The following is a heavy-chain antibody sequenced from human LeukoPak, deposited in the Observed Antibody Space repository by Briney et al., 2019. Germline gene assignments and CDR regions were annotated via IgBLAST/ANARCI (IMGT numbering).Heavy chain of an antibody. D-gene: IGHD6-6*01. CDR3: AKGGISGRPGLDY. Sequence: GGSLRLSCAASGFTFRSFAMTWVRKAPGKGLGLVSSISDGGGTSYADSVKGRFTISRDSSKNTLYLQMTSLRADDTAVYYCAKGGISGRPGLDYWGQGTLVTVSS. J-gene: IGHJ4*02. CDR1: GFTFRSFA. V-gene: IGHV3-23*01. CDR2: ISDGGGT.